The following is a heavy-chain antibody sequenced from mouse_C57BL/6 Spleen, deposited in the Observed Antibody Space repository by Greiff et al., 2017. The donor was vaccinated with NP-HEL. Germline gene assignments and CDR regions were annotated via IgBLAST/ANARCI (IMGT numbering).Heavy chain of an antibody. J-gene: IGHJ3*01. CDR2: ISSGGSYT. CDR3: ARHWCYDAAGFAY. V-gene: IGHV5-6*01. Sequence: EVQRVESGGDLVKPGGSLKLSCAASGFTFSSYGMSWVRQTPDKRLEWVATISSGGSYTYYPDSVKGRFTISRDNAKNTLYLQMSSLKSDDTAMYYCARHWCYDAAGFAYWGQGTLVTVSA. CDR1: GFTFSSYG. D-gene: IGHD2-12*01.